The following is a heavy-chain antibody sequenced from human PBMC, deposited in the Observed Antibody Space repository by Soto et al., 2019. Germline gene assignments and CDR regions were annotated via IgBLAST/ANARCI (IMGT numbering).Heavy chain of an antibody. CDR3: AKLDQPRSGWLESMDV. CDR2: IYYSGST. D-gene: IGHD6-19*01. J-gene: IGHJ6*02. V-gene: IGHV4-39*01. Sequence: SESLSLPCTVSGGSLSSSSYYWGWIRPPPRKGLEWIGSIYYSGSTYYNPSLKSRVTISVDTSKNQFSLKLSSVTAADTAVYYCAKLDQPRSGWLESMDVWGQGTTVTVSS. CDR1: GGSLSSSSYY.